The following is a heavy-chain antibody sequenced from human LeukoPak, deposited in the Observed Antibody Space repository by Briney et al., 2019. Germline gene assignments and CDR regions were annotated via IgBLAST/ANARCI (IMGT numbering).Heavy chain of an antibody. CDR2: ISSSSSYI. J-gene: IGHJ3*02. CDR3: ARDGRDAFDI. V-gene: IGHV3-21*01. CDR1: GFTFSSYS. Sequence: PGGSLRLSCAASGFTFSSYSMNWVRQAPRKGLEWVSSISSSSSYIYYADSVKGRFTISRDNAKNSLYLQMNSLRAEDTAVYYCARDGRDAFDIWGQGTMVTVSS.